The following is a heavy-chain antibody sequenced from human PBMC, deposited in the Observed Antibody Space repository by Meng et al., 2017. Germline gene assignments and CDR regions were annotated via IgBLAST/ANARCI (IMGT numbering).Heavy chain of an antibody. Sequence: VRLGSPGGGGKQPGSSVKVSCKASGGTFSSYAISWVRQAPGQGLEWMGGIISIFGTANYAQKFQGRVTITADESTSTAYMELSSLRAEDTAVYYCARVVYSSGWSFDYWGQGTLVTVSS. V-gene: IGHV1-69*01. CDR2: IISIFGTA. J-gene: IGHJ4*02. D-gene: IGHD6-19*01. CDR1: GGTFSSYA. CDR3: ARVVYSSGWSFDY.